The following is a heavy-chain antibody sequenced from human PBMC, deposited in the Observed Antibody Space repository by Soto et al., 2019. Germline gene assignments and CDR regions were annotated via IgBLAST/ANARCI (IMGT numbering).Heavy chain of an antibody. CDR3: ARIPYTIFGPAPHNWFDP. J-gene: IGHJ5*02. CDR1: GGSISSGGYY. V-gene: IGHV4-31*03. Sequence: SETLSLTCTVSGGSISSGGYYWSWIRQHPGKGLEWIGYIYYSGSTYYNPSLKSRVTISVDTSKNQFSLKLSSVTAADTAVYYCARIPYTIFGPAPHNWFDPWGQGTLVTISS. CDR2: IYYSGST. D-gene: IGHD3-3*01.